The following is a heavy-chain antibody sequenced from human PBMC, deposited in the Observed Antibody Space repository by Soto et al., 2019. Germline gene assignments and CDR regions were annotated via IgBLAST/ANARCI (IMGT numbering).Heavy chain of an antibody. CDR2: ISYDGSNK. Sequence: QVQLVESGGGVVQPGRSLRLSCAASGFTFSSYGMHWVRQAPGKGLEWVAVISYDGSNKYYADSVKGRFTISRDNSKNTLYLQLNSLRAEDTAVYYCAKGLGGYSYGSPFDYWGQGTLVTDSS. D-gene: IGHD5-18*01. CDR1: GFTFSSYG. CDR3: AKGLGGYSYGSPFDY. J-gene: IGHJ4*02. V-gene: IGHV3-30*18.